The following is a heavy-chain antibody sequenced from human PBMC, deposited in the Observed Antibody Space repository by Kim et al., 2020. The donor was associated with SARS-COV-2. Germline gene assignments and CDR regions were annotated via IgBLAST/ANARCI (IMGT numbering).Heavy chain of an antibody. CDR1: GYTFTSYG. D-gene: IGHD2-2*02. V-gene: IGHV1-18*01. Sequence: ASVKVSCKASGYTFTSYGISWVRQAPGQGLEWMGWISAYNGNTNYAQKLQGRVTMTTDTSTSTAYMELRSLRSDDTAVYYWSRGGTALYCSSTSCYSRHEDSFDIWGQGTMVTVSS. CDR3: SRGGTALYCSSTSCYSRHEDSFDI. CDR2: ISAYNGNT. J-gene: IGHJ3*02.